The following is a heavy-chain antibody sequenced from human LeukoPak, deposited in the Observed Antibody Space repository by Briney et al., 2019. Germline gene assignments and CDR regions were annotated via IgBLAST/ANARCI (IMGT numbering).Heavy chain of an antibody. CDR3: AREPYCSNGVCYIQHFFDC. V-gene: IGHV3-11*01. CDR2: ISGSGSTI. CDR1: GFTFSNYH. D-gene: IGHD2-8*01. Sequence: GGSLRLSCAASGFTFSNYHMNWIRQAPGKGLEWVSYISGSGSTIYYADPVKGRFAISRDNANKSPYLQMNSLRAEDTAVYYCAREPYCSNGVCYIQHFFDCWGQGTLVTVSS. J-gene: IGHJ4*02.